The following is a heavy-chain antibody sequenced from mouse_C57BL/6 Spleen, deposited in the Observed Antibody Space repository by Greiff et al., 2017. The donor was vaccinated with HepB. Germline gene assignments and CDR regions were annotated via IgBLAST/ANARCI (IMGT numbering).Heavy chain of an antibody. CDR2: ISNGGGST. V-gene: IGHV5-12*01. CDR3: ARQGYDGLYYFDY. J-gene: IGHJ2*01. CDR1: GFTFSDYY. D-gene: IGHD2-3*01. Sequence: EVKLVESGGGLVQPGGSLKLSCAASGFTFSDYYMYWVRQTPEKRLEWVAYISNGGGSTYYPDTVKGRFTISRDNAKNTLYLQMSRLKSEDTAMYYCARQGYDGLYYFDYWGQGTTLTVSS.